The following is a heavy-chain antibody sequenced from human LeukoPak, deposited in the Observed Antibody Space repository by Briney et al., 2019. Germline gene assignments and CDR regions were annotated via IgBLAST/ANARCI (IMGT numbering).Heavy chain of an antibody. CDR2: IIPIFGTA. V-gene: IGHV1-69*06. CDR3: ARARYSMATISFDY. Sequence: ASVKVSCKASGYTFTSYAMNWVRQAPGQGLEWMGGIIPIFGTANYAQKFQGRVTITADKSTSTAYMELSSLRSEDTAVYYCARARYSMATISFDYWGQGTLVTVSS. J-gene: IGHJ4*02. D-gene: IGHD5-24*01. CDR1: GYTFTSYA.